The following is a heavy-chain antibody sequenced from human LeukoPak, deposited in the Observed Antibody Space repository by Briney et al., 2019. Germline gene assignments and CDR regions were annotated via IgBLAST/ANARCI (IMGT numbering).Heavy chain of an antibody. Sequence: GESLKVSCKASGYAFTSYGISWVRQAPGQGLEWMGWISAYNGNTNYAQKLQGRVTMTTDTSTSTAYMELRSLRSDDTAGYYCAVLTTVTTVEAFDIWGQGTMVTVSS. J-gene: IGHJ3*02. D-gene: IGHD4-17*01. V-gene: IGHV1-18*01. CDR3: AVLTTVTTVEAFDI. CDR2: ISAYNGNT. CDR1: GYAFTSYG.